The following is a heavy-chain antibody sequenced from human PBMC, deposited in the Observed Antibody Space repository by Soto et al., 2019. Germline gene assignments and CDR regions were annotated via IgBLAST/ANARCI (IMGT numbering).Heavy chain of an antibody. CDR2: MNPNSGNT. CDR1: GYTFTTYD. J-gene: IGHJ5*02. Sequence: ASVKVSCKASGYTFTTYDINWVLQATGQGLEWMGWMNPNSGNTGYAQKFQARVTMTRNTSIRTASMELSSLRSEDTAVYYCARGERFLEWLSLDWFDPWGQGTLVTVSS. D-gene: IGHD3-3*01. V-gene: IGHV1-8*01. CDR3: ARGERFLEWLSLDWFDP.